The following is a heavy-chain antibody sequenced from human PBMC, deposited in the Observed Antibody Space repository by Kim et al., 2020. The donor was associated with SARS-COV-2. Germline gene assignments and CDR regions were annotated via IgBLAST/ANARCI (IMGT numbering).Heavy chain of an antibody. D-gene: IGHD2-21*02. Sequence: ASVKVSCKSSGYTFTSYGISWVRQAPGQGLEWMGWISAYNGNTNYAQKLQGRVTMTTDTSTSTAYMELRSLRSDDTAVYYCARDHAYCGGDCFNTRYYDYGMDVWGQGTTVTVSS. V-gene: IGHV1-18*01. CDR2: ISAYNGNT. CDR1: GYTFTSYG. CDR3: ARDHAYCGGDCFNTRYYDYGMDV. J-gene: IGHJ6*01.